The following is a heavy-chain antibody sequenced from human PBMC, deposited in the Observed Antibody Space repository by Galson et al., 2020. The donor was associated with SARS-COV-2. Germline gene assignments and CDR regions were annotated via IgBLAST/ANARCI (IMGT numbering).Heavy chain of an antibody. J-gene: IGHJ6*03. CDR3: ARSLAAREAYYYYMDV. CDR2: IYYSGST. D-gene: IGHD6-6*01. CDR1: GGSISSYY. V-gene: IGHV4-59*01. Sequence: SETLSLTCTVSGGSISSYYWSWIRQPPGKGLEWIGYIYYSGSTNYNPSLKSRVTISVDTSKNQFSLKLSSVTAADTAVYYCARSLAAREAYYYYMDVWGKGTTVTVSS.